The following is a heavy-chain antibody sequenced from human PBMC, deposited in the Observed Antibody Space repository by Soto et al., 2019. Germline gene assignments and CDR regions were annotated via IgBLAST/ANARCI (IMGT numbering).Heavy chain of an antibody. CDR2: VNNDGRNT. J-gene: IGHJ4*02. Sequence: EVQLLESGGDLVQSGGSLRLSCEASGFTFSDFGMSWVRQIPGKGLEWVSTVNNDGRNTHYADSVEGRFIISRDNSKNTLYLQMGSLRAEDTAIYYCAKDAGIDESLFAYWGQGTLVTVSS. CDR3: AKDAGIDESLFAY. V-gene: IGHV3-23*01. D-gene: IGHD3-16*01. CDR1: GFTFSDFG.